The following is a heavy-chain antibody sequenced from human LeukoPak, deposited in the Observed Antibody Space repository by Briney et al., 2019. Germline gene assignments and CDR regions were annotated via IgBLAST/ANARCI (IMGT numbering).Heavy chain of an antibody. CDR2: ISSTITTI. CDR1: GLTFSGHY. J-gene: IGHJ4*02. D-gene: IGHD2-15*01. Sequence: GGSLRLSCAASGLTFSGHYMSWIRQAPGKGLEWLSYISSTITTIYYADSVKGRFTISRDNAKNSLYLQMSSLRAEDTAVYYCARGDCSATSCYYFDNWGQGTLVTVSS. V-gene: IGHV3-11*04. CDR3: ARGDCSATSCYYFDN.